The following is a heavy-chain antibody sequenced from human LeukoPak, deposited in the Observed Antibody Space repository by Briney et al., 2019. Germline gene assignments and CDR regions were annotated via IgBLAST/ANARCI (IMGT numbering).Heavy chain of an antibody. CDR1: GFTFSSYG. D-gene: IGHD1-1*01. V-gene: IGHV3-30*02. Sequence: GGSLRLSCAASGFTFSSYGMHWVRQAPGKGLEWVAFIRYDGSNKYYADSVKGRFTISRDNSKNTLYLQMNSLRAEDTAVYYCAERTRNPFDYWGQGTLVTVSS. J-gene: IGHJ4*02. CDR2: IRYDGSNK. CDR3: AERTRNPFDY.